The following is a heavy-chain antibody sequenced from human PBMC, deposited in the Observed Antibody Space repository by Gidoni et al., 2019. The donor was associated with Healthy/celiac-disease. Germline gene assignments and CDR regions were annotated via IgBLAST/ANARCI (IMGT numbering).Heavy chain of an antibody. CDR1: GGAISSYY. D-gene: IGHD6-13*01. Sequence: QVQLQESGPGMVKPSETLSLTRTVYGGAISSYYWSWIRPPPGEGLEWSGYIYDSGSNNHNPSLQSRVTISVDTSQNLFSLSLSSLTAPDTAVYYCSRLSRSIAAAKNVMYVWGQGTTVTVSS. J-gene: IGHJ6*02. CDR3: SRLSRSIAAAKNVMYV. V-gene: IGHV4-59*08. CDR2: IYDSGSN.